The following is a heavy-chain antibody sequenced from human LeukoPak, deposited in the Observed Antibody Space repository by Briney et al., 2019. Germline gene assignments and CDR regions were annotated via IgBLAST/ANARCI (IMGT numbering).Heavy chain of an antibody. J-gene: IGHJ4*02. D-gene: IGHD6-13*01. CDR2: IYYSGST. CDR3: ARGRYLTTGGGAAAGFLDY. Sequence: KPSETLSLTCTVSGGSISSYYWSWIRQPPGKGLEWIGYIYYSGSTNYNPSLKRRVTISVDTSQNQFSVRLSSVTAADTAVYYCARGRYLTTGGGAAAGFLDYWGQGTLVTVSS. V-gene: IGHV4-59*12. CDR1: GGSISSYY.